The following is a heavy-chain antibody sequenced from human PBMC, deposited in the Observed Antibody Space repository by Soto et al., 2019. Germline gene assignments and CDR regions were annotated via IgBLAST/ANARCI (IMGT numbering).Heavy chain of an antibody. D-gene: IGHD1-1*01. Sequence: QLLESGGGFVQPGGSLRLSCVASGLTINDYAMNWVRQAPGKGLEWVAGFGGSGPSTYYAESVKGRFSISRDETKNTCFLQMNSLRVDDTAVYYCARRPDGFDLWGQGTMVTVSS. CDR2: FGGSGPST. V-gene: IGHV3-23*01. CDR1: GLTINDYA. J-gene: IGHJ3*01. CDR3: ARRPDGFDL.